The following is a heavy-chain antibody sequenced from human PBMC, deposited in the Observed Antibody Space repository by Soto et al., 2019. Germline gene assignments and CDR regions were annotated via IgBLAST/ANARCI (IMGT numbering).Heavy chain of an antibody. V-gene: IGHV5-51*01. CDR3: ARHSGVAEDGTD. J-gene: IGHJ1*01. CDR2: IYPGYSDT. Sequence: GESLKISCKGSGYSFTTNWIGWVRQMPGKGLEWMGVIYPGYSDTRYSPSFQGQAAISADKSINTAYLQWSGLKASDTAMYYCARHSGVAEDGTDWGQGTLVTVSS. D-gene: IGHD6-13*01. CDR1: GYSFTTNW.